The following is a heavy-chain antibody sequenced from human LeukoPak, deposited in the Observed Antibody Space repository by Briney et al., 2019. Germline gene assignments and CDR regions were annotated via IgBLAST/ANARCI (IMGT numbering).Heavy chain of an antibody. CDR2: IYYSGST. D-gene: IGHD3-22*01. CDR1: GGSISSYY. CDR3: AREGYYYDSSGYSSNLINNWFDP. J-gene: IGHJ5*02. Sequence: PSETLSLTCTVSGGSISSYYWSWIRQPPGKGLEWIGYIYYSGSTNYNPSLKSRVTISVDTSKNQFSLKLSSVTAADTAMYYCAREGYYYDSSGYSSNLINNWFDPWGQGTLVTVSS. V-gene: IGHV4-59*01.